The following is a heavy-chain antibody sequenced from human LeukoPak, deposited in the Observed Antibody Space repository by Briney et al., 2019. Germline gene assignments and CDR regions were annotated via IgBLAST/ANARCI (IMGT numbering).Heavy chain of an antibody. Sequence: GGSLRLSCAASGFTFDDYAMHWVRQAPGKGLEWVSGISWSSGSIGYADSVKGRFTISRDNAKNSLYLQMNSLRAEDTALYYCARDQEYSSPKFDYWGQGTLVTVSS. CDR1: GFTFDDYA. CDR3: ARDQEYSSPKFDY. D-gene: IGHD6-6*01. V-gene: IGHV3-9*01. J-gene: IGHJ4*02. CDR2: ISWSSGSI.